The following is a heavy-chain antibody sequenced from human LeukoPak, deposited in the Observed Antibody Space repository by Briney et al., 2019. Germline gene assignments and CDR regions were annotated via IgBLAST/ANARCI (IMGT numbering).Heavy chain of an antibody. Sequence: ASVKVSCKASGYTFTSYYMHWVRQAPGQGLEWMGIINPSGGSTSYAQKFQGRVTMTRDTSTSTVYMELSSLRSEDTAVYYCARDSSGRYSSSGIDYWGQGTLVTVSS. V-gene: IGHV1-46*01. CDR2: INPSGGST. D-gene: IGHD6-13*01. J-gene: IGHJ4*02. CDR3: ARDSSGRYSSSGIDY. CDR1: GYTFTSYY.